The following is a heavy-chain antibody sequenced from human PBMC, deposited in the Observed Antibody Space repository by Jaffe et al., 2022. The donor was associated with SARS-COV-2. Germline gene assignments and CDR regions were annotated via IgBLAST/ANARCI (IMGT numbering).Heavy chain of an antibody. CDR3: ARSPSGAAVGTSDFDY. CDR2: ISGSGRST. Sequence: EVQLVESGGGLVQPGGSLRLSCAASGFTFTSYAISWVRQAPGKGLEWVSVISGSGRSTYYADSVKGRFTITRDKSKNTVWLQMKSLGAEDTALYYCARSPSGAAVGTSDFDYWGQGTLVTVSS. V-gene: IGHV3-23*04. J-gene: IGHJ4*02. D-gene: IGHD6-13*01. CDR1: GFTFTSYA.